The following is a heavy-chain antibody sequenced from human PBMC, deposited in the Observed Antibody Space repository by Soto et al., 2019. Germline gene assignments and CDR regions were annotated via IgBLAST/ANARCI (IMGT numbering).Heavy chain of an antibody. CDR1: GFTFSSYW. Sequence: GGSLRLSSAASGFTFSSYWMSWVRQAPGKGLEWVANIKQDGSEKYYVDSVKGRFTISRDNAKNSLYLQMNSLRAEDTAVYYCARETSYGQSATIVGEFWGQGTLVTVSS. D-gene: IGHD3-10*01. J-gene: IGHJ4*02. CDR2: IKQDGSEK. V-gene: IGHV3-7*03. CDR3: ARETSYGQSATIVGEF.